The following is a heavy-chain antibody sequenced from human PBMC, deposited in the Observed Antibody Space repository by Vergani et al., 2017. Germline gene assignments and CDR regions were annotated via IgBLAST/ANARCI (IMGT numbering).Heavy chain of an antibody. CDR3: ARGADIVVVPAASSWFDP. Sequence: QVQLQESGPGLVTPSETLSLTCTVSGGSISSYYWSWIRQPPGKGLEWIGYIYYSGSTNYNPSLKSRVTISVDTSKNQFSLKLSSVTAADTAVYYCARGADIVVVPAASSWFDPWGQGTLVTVSS. D-gene: IGHD2-2*01. CDR1: GGSISSYY. V-gene: IGHV4-59*01. J-gene: IGHJ5*02. CDR2: IYYSGST.